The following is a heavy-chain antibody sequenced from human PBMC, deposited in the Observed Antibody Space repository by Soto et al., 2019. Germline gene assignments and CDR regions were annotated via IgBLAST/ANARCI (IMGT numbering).Heavy chain of an antibody. CDR1: GGTFSSYA. Sequence: GASVKVSCKASGGTFSSYAISWVRQAPGQGLEWMGGIIPIFGTANYAQKFQGRVTITADESTSTAYMELSSLRSEDTAVYYCASILSRAAAGTWYFDYWGQGTLVTVSS. CDR3: ASILSRAAAGTWYFDY. D-gene: IGHD6-13*01. CDR2: IIPIFGTA. J-gene: IGHJ4*02. V-gene: IGHV1-69*13.